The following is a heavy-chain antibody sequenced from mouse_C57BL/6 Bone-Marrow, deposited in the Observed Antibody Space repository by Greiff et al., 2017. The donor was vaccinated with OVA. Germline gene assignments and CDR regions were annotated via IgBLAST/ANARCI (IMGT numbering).Heavy chain of an antibody. V-gene: IGHV1-50*01. D-gene: IGHD1-1*01. Sequence: VQVQQPGAELVKPGASVKLSCKASGYTFTSYWMQWVNQRPGQGLEWIGEIDPSDSYTNYNQKFKGKATLTVDTSSSTAYMQLISLTSEDSAVYYCARGDYYGSSWEFDYWGQGTTLTVSS. CDR1: GYTFTSYW. CDR2: IDPSDSYT. CDR3: ARGDYYGSSWEFDY. J-gene: IGHJ2*01.